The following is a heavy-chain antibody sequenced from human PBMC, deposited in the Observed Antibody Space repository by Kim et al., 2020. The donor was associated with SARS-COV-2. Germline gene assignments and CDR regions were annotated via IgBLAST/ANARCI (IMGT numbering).Heavy chain of an antibody. J-gene: IGHJ6*02. V-gene: IGHV1-58*01. CDR3: AAEYYYDSSMGVDV. Sequence: AQKFQERVTITRDTSTSTAYMGLSSLRSEDTAVYYCAAEYYYDSSMGVDVWGQGTTVTVSS. D-gene: IGHD3-22*01.